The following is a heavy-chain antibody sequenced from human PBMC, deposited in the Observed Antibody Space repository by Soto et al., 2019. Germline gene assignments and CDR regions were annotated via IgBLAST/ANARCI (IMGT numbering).Heavy chain of an antibody. Sequence: SETLSLTCTVSGGSISSSSYYWGWIRQPPGKGLEWIGSIYYSGSTYYNPSLKSRVTISVDTSKNQFSLKLSSVTAADTAVYYCARDHYSSGYFVSPYWGQGALVTVSS. D-gene: IGHD6-25*01. CDR1: GGSISSSSYY. CDR2: IYYSGST. V-gene: IGHV4-39*02. CDR3: ARDHYSSGYFVSPY. J-gene: IGHJ4*02.